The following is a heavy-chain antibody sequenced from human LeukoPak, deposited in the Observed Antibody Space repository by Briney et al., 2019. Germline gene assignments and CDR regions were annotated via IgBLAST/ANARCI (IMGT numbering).Heavy chain of an antibody. D-gene: IGHD3-9*01. Sequence: SETLSLTCAVYGGSFSGYYWSWIRQPPGKGLEWIGEINHSGSTNYNPSLKSRVTISVDTSKNQFSLKLSSVTAADTAVYYCARLGRVLRYFDWLSIGDWGQRTLVTVSS. J-gene: IGHJ4*02. CDR2: INHSGST. V-gene: IGHV4-34*01. CDR3: ARLGRVLRYFDWLSIGD. CDR1: GGSFSGYY.